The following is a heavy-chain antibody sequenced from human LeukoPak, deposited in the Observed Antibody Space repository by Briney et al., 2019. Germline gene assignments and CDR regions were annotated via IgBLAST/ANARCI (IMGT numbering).Heavy chain of an antibody. CDR2: IYYSGST. CDR3: ARAGIGIEVAGTIHNWFDP. D-gene: IGHD6-19*01. Sequence: PSQTLSLTCTVSGGSSSSGDYFWNWIRQTPGKGLEWIGYIYYSGSTYYNLSLRSRVSISVDTSKNQFSLKLTSVTAADTAVYYCARAGIGIEVAGTIHNWFDPWGQGTQVTVSS. V-gene: IGHV4-30-4*08. CDR1: GGSSSSGDYF. J-gene: IGHJ5*02.